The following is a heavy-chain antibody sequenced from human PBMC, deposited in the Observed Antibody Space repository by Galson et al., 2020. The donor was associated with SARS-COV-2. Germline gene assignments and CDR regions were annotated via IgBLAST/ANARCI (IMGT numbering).Heavy chain of an antibody. D-gene: IGHD1-26*01. CDR1: GFTVSSNY. V-gene: IGHV3-53*01. CDR2: IYSGGST. Sequence: GGSLRLSCAASGFTVSSNYMSWVRQAPGKGLEWVSVIYSGGSTYYADSVKGRFTISRDNSKNTLYLQMNSLRVEDTAVYYCARDRPPFYSDYWGQGTLVTVSS. CDR3: ARDRPPFYSDY. J-gene: IGHJ4*02.